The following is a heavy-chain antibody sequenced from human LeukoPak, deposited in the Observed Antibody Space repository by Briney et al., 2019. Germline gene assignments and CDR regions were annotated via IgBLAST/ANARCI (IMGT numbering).Heavy chain of an antibody. CDR2: ISSSSSYI. J-gene: IGHJ4*02. V-gene: IGHV3-21*01. CDR1: GLTFSSYS. Sequence: GGSLRLSCAASGLTFSSYSMNWVRQAPGKGLEWVSSISSSSSYIYYADSVKGRFTISRDNAKNSLYLQMNSLRAEDTAVYYCARGRDLATIYDYWGQGTLVTVSS. CDR3: ARGRDLATIYDY. D-gene: IGHD5-12*01.